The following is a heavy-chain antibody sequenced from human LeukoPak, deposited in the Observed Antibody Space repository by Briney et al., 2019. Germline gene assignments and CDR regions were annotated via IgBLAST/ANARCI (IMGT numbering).Heavy chain of an antibody. CDR2: INHSGST. J-gene: IGHJ4*02. D-gene: IGHD5-12*01. CDR3: AKAGSGYDPSIFDY. V-gene: IGHV4-34*01. Sequence: SETLSLTCAVYGGSFSGYYWSWIRQPPGKGLEWIGEINHSGSTNYNPSLKSRVTISVDTSKNQFSLKLSSVTAADTAVYYCAKAGSGYDPSIFDYWGQGTLVTVSS. CDR1: GGSFSGYY.